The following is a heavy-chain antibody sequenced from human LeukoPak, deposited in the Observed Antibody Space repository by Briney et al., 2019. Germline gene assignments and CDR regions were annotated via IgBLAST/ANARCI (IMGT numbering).Heavy chain of an antibody. Sequence: SETLSLTCSVSGASLTIYYWNWIRQPAGKGLEFIGRIYTTGRTNYNPSLKSRVSMSVDTSKNKFSLELRSVTAADTAVYFCARAGYTISSYRFDYWGQGALVTVSS. J-gene: IGHJ4*02. CDR2: IYTTGRT. D-gene: IGHD3-16*02. CDR1: GASLTIYY. V-gene: IGHV4-4*07. CDR3: ARAGYTISSYRFDY.